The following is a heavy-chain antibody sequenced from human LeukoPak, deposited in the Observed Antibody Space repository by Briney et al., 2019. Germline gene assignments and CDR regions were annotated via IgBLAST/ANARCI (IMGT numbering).Heavy chain of an antibody. V-gene: IGHV1-18*04. CDR2: ISAYNGNT. CDR1: GYSFTNYH. D-gene: IGHD1-1*01. J-gene: IGHJ4*02. Sequence: GASVKVSCKASGYSFTNYHITWVRQAPGQGLEYMGWISAYNGNTNYAQKLQGRVTMTTDTSTSTAYMELRSLRSDDTAVYYCARGPEEYNWNDGGNYFDYWGQGTLVTVSS. CDR3: ARGPEEYNWNDGGNYFDY.